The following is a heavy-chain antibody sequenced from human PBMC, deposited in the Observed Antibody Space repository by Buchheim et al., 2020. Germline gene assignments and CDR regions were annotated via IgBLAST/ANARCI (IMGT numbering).Heavy chain of an antibody. CDR3: ARGDKVGSVDP. V-gene: IGHV3-7*01. D-gene: IGHD3-10*01. Sequence: EVQLLESGGDLVQPGGSLRLSCAASGFTFGSCSMSWVRQAPGKGREWVANINEDGREKYYVESVKGRITISRDNAKKSLYLQMNSLRAEDTAVYYCARGDKVGSVDPWGQGTL. CDR1: GFTFGSCS. CDR2: INEDGREK. J-gene: IGHJ5*02.